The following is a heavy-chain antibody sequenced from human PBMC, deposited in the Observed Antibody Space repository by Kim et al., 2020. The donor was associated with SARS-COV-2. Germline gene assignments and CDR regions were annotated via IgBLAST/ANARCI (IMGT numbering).Heavy chain of an antibody. D-gene: IGHD3-10*01. CDR3: AKAYGSGSYYNGDAFDI. V-gene: IGHV3-23*01. CDR2: ISGSGGST. Sequence: GGSLRLSCAASGFTFSSYAMSWVRQAPGKGLEWVSAISGSGGSTYYADSVKGRFTISRDHSKNTLYLQMNSLRAEDTAVYYCAKAYGSGSYYNGDAFDIWGQGTMVTVSS. CDR1: GFTFSSYA. J-gene: IGHJ3*02.